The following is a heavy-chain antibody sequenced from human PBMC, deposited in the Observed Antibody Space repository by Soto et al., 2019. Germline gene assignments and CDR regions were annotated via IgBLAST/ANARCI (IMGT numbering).Heavy chain of an antibody. CDR3: AKTSSLTDYYFDY. CDR2: LSYDGSNK. V-gene: IGHV3-30*18. D-gene: IGHD3-9*01. Sequence: QVQLVESGGGVVQPGRSLRLSCAASGFTFSSYGMHWVRQAPGKGLEWVAVLSYDGSNKYYADSVKGRFTISRDNSKNTLYLQMNSLRAEDTAVYYCAKTSSLTDYYFDYWGQGTLVTVSS. J-gene: IGHJ4*02. CDR1: GFTFSSYG.